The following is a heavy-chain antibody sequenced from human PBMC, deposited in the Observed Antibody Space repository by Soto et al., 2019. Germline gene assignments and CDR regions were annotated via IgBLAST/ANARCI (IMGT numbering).Heavy chain of an antibody. CDR3: ARSTRRTVAPDY. CDR1: GGSISSSSYY. V-gene: IGHV4-39*01. D-gene: IGHD6-19*01. Sequence: LSLTCTVSGGSISSSSYYWGWIRQPPGKGLEWIGSIYYSGSTYYNPSLKSRVTISVDTSKNQFSLKLSSVTAADTAVYYCARSTRRTVAPDYWGQGTLVTGSS. CDR2: IYYSGST. J-gene: IGHJ4*02.